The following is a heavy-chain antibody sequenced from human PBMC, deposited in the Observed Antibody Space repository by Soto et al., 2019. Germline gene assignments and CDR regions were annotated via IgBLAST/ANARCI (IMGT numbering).Heavy chain of an antibody. CDR3: AREVIPLTTDWYFDL. J-gene: IGHJ2*01. CDR2: IYDSGST. CDR1: GDSISGGVGGLYY. D-gene: IGHD4-17*01. V-gene: IGHV4-30-4*01. Sequence: QLQLRESGPGLVKPSETLSLTCTVSGDSISGGVGGLYYWSWIRQPPGKGLEWIGYIYDSGSTYYHPSLKSRVTISVDTSKNQFSLRLSSVTAADTAVYYCAREVIPLTTDWYFDLWGRGTLVTVSS.